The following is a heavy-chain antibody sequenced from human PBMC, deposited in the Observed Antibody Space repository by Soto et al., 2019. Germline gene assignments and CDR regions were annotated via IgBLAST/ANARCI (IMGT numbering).Heavy chain of an antibody. Sequence: ASVKVSCKASGGTFSSYAISWVRQAPGQGLEWMGGIIPIFGTANYAQKFQGRVTITADKSTSTAYMELSSLRSGDTAVYYCANSDDYYDSSGYSACHYFDYWGQGTLVTVSS. V-gene: IGHV1-69*06. D-gene: IGHD3-22*01. J-gene: IGHJ4*02. CDR1: GGTFSSYA. CDR3: ANSDDYYDSSGYSACHYFDY. CDR2: IIPIFGTA.